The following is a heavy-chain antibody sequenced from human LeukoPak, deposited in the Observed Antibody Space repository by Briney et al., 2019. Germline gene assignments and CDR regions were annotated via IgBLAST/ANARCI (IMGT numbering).Heavy chain of an antibody. J-gene: IGHJ5*02. CDR2: INPNSGGT. D-gene: IGHD2-2*01. Sequence: ASVKVSCKASGYTFTGYYMHWVRQAPGQGLEWMGWINPNSGGTNYAQKFQGRVTMTRDTSISTAYMELSRLRSDDTAAYYCATDIVVVPAAGDYNWFDPWGQGTLVTVSS. CDR3: ATDIVVVPAAGDYNWFDP. CDR1: GYTFTGYY. V-gene: IGHV1-2*02.